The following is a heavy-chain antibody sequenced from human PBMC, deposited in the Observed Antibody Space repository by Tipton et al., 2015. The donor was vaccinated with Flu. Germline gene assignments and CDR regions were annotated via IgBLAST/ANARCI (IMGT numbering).Heavy chain of an antibody. CDR3: ARAHRSSLGGWFDP. D-gene: IGHD6-6*01. Sequence: GLVKPSETLSLTCTVSGGSISSYYWSWIRQPPGKGLEWIGYIYYSGSTNYNPSLKSRVTISVDTSKNQFSLKLSSVTAADTAVYYCARAHRSSLGGWFDPWGQGTLVTVSS. CDR2: IYYSGST. CDR1: GGSISSYY. V-gene: IGHV4-59*01. J-gene: IGHJ5*02.